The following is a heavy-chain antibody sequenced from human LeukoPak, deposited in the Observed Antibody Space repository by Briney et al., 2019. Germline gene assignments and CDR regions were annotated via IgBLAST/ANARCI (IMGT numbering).Heavy chain of an antibody. Sequence: GASVKVSCKAPGYTFTSYYMHWVRQAPGQGLEWMGIINPSGGSTSYAQKFQGRVTMTRDTSTSTVYMELSSLRSEDTAVYYCARDKGIYYGSGSSQPYGMDVWGQGTTVTVSS. CDR1: GYTFTSYY. CDR3: ARDKGIYYGSGSSQPYGMDV. D-gene: IGHD3-10*01. J-gene: IGHJ6*02. CDR2: INPSGGST. V-gene: IGHV1-46*01.